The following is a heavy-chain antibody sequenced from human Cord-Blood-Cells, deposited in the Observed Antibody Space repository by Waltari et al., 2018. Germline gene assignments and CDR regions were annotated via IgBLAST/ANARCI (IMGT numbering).Heavy chain of an antibody. Sequence: QVQLQESGPGLVKPSETLSLTCTVSGYSISSGYYWGWIRQPPGKGLGWIGRIYHSGRTYYNPSLKRRVTISVDTSKNQFSLKLSSVTAADTAVYYCASGLGRRYFDYWGQGTLVTVSS. CDR1: GYSISSGYY. V-gene: IGHV4-38-2*02. J-gene: IGHJ4*02. CDR2: IYHSGRT. D-gene: IGHD1-1*01. CDR3: ASGLGRRYFDY.